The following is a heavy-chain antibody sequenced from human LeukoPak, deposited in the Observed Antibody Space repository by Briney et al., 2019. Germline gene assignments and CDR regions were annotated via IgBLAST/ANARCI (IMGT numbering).Heavy chain of an antibody. D-gene: IGHD5-24*01. CDR2: IYYSGST. Sequence: ASETLSLTCTVSGGSISSGGYSWSWIRQHPGKGLEWIGYIYYSGSTYYNPSLKSRVTISVDTSKNQFSLKLSSVTAADTAVYYCARHGAATTRFDYWGQGTLVTVSS. CDR3: ARHGAATTRFDY. J-gene: IGHJ4*02. V-gene: IGHV4-31*03. CDR1: GGSISSGGYS.